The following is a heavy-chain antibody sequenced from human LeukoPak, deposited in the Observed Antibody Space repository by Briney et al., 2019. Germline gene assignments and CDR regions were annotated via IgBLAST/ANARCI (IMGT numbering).Heavy chain of an antibody. CDR1: GFTFDAFG. J-gene: IGHJ4*02. CDR3: ARVWAWGSGNYFDN. Sequence: GGSLRLSCAASGFTFDAFGMTWVRQAPGKGLEWVSATRGDAGSTGYADSVKGRFTISRDNAKNSLYLQMNSLRVEDTALYYCARVWAWGSGNYFDNWGQGTLVTVSS. CDR2: TRGDAGST. D-gene: IGHD7-27*01. V-gene: IGHV3-20*04.